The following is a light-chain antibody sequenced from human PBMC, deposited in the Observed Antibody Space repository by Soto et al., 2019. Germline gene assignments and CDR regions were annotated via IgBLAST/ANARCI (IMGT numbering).Light chain of an antibody. J-gene: IGKJ2*01. V-gene: IGKV1-5*03. CDR2: KAS. CDR3: QRYNSYPYT. Sequence: DIQMTQSPSTLSASVGDRVTITCRASQSISSWLAWYQQKPGKAPKLLIYKASSLESGVPLRFSGNGSGTEFTLTISSLQPDDFATYYCQRYNSYPYTFGQGTKLEIK. CDR1: QSISSW.